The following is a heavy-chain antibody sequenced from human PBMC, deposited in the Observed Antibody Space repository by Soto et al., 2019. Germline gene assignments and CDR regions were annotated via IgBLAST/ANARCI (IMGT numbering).Heavy chain of an antibody. CDR1: GGSISSYY. CDR3: ARTMLGVVPAAMWYWFDP. Sequence: PSETLSLTCTVSGGSISSYYWSWIRQPPGKGLEWIGYIYYSGSTNYNPSLKSRVTISVDTSKNQFSLKLSSVTAADTAVYYCARTMLGVVPAAMWYWFDPWGQGTLVTVSS. J-gene: IGHJ5*02. CDR2: IYYSGST. V-gene: IGHV4-59*01. D-gene: IGHD2-2*01.